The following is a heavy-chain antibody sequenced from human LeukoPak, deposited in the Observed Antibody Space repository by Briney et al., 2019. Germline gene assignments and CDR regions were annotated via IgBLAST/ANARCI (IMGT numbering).Heavy chain of an antibody. J-gene: IGHJ4*02. Sequence: LTGGSLRLSCAASGFSLSSYAMNWVRQAPGKGLEWVSYISDSSTTIYYADSVKGRFTVSRDNAKDSLYLQMNSLRVEDTALYYCVSSVAWNYPLGYWGQGTLVTVSS. CDR1: GFSLSSYA. CDR2: ISDSSTTI. V-gene: IGHV3-48*01. CDR3: VSSVAWNYPLGY. D-gene: IGHD1-7*01.